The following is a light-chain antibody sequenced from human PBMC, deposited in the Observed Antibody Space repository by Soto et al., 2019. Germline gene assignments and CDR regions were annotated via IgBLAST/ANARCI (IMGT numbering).Light chain of an antibody. Sequence: DIQMTPSPSSLSASVGDRVTITCRASQNIRRYLNWYQQKPGKAPELLISAASSLQSGVPSRFSGGGSGTDFTLTISSLQPDDSATYYCQQSYSTPYTFGQGTNLEIK. CDR1: QNIRRY. CDR3: QQSYSTPYT. CDR2: AAS. V-gene: IGKV1-39*01. J-gene: IGKJ2*01.